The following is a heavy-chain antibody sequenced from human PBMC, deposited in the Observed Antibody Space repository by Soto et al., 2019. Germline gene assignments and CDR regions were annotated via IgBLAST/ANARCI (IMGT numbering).Heavy chain of an antibody. Sequence: SETLSLTCTVSGGSISSYYWSWIRQPPGKGLEWIGYIYYSGSTNYNPSLKSRVTITVDTSKNQFSLKLSSVTAADTVVYYCARDDNDYALNYWGQGTLVTVSS. CDR1: GGSISSYY. CDR3: ARDDNDYALNY. D-gene: IGHD4-17*01. CDR2: IYYSGST. V-gene: IGHV4-59*01. J-gene: IGHJ4*02.